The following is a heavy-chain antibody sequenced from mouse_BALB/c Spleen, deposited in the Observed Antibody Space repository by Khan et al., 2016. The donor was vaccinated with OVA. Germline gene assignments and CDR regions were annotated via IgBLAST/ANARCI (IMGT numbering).Heavy chain of an antibody. V-gene: IGHV1-20*02. CDR3: TRIYGSDFDY. Sequence: VQLKESGPELVKPGASVKISCKASGYSFTGYFMSWVMQSHGKSLEWIGRINPHIGETLYNQKFKGKATLTVDESSSTAHMELRSLASEDSAVYYCTRIYGSDFDYWGQDTPLTVSS. D-gene: IGHD1-1*01. CDR2: INPHIGET. CDR1: GYSFTGYF. J-gene: IGHJ2*01.